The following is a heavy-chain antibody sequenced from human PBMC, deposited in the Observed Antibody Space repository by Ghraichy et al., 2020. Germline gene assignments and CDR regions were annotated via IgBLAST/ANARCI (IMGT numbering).Heavy chain of an antibody. CDR1: GGTFSSYA. Sequence: SVKVSCKASGGTFSSYAISWVRQAPGQGLEWMGGIIPIFGTANYAQKFQGRVTITTDESTSTAYMELSSLRSEDTAVYYCARTYYDSSGYYYGAFDIWGQGTMVTVSS. CDR3: ARTYYDSSGYYYGAFDI. CDR2: IIPIFGTA. D-gene: IGHD3-22*01. J-gene: IGHJ3*02. V-gene: IGHV1-69*05.